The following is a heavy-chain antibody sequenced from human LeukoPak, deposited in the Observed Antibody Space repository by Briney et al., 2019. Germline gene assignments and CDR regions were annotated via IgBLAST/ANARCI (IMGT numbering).Heavy chain of an antibody. CDR3: ARLGGDGYCSSTSCFGINWFDP. V-gene: IGHV1-8*01. Sequence: ASVKVSCKASGYTFTSYDINWVRQATEQGLEWMGWMNPNSGNTGYAQKFQGRVTMTRNTSISTAYMELSSLRSEDTAVYYCARLGGDGYCSSTSCFGINWFDPWGQGTLVTVSS. J-gene: IGHJ5*02. D-gene: IGHD2-2*01. CDR1: GYTFTSYD. CDR2: MNPNSGNT.